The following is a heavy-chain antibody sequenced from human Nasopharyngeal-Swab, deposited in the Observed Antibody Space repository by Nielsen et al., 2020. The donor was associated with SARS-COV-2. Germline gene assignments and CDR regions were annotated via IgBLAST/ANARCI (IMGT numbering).Heavy chain of an antibody. D-gene: IGHD3-3*01. J-gene: IGHJ2*01. V-gene: IGHV3-74*01. Sequence: GGSLRLSCAASGFTFSRYWMHWVRQVPGKGLVWVSRIDTDGSTTDHADSVKGRFTISRDNAKNTLYLQMNSLRAEDTAVYYCASGMVLEWLPTYWYFDLWGRGTLVTVSS. CDR2: IDTDGSTT. CDR1: GFTFSRYW. CDR3: ASGMVLEWLPTYWYFDL.